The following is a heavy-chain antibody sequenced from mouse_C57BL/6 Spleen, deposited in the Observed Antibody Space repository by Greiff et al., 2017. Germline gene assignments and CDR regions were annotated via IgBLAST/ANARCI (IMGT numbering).Heavy chain of an antibody. J-gene: IGHJ2*01. CDR1: GYTFTDYY. CDR2: IYPGSGNT. V-gene: IGHV1-76*01. CDR3: AKDSSGYGDYFDY. D-gene: IGHD3-2*02. Sequence: VQLQQSGAELVRPGASVKLSCKASGYTFTDYYINWVKQRPGQGLEWIARIYPGSGNTYYNEKFKGKATLTAEKSSSTAYMQLSSLTSEDSAVYFCAKDSSGYGDYFDYWGQGTTLTVSS.